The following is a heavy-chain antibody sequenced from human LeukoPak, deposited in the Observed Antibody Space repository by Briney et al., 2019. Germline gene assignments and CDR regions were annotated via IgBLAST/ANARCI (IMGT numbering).Heavy chain of an antibody. CDR3: ARDGIAAAGTEFDY. CDR1: GGTFSSYA. D-gene: IGHD6-13*01. Sequence: SVKVSCKASGGTFSSYAISWVRQAPGQGLEWMGGIIPILGIANYAQKFQGRVTITADKSTSTAYMELSSLRSEDTAVYYCARDGIAAAGTEFDYWGQGTLVTVSS. CDR2: IIPILGIA. V-gene: IGHV1-69*04. J-gene: IGHJ4*02.